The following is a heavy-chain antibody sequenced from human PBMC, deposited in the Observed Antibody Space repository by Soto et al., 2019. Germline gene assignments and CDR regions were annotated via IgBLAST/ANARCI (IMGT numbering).Heavy chain of an antibody. V-gene: IGHV3-48*02. D-gene: IGHD3-22*01. CDR3: ARASGYYDVSGYDGAYYHYGMDV. CDR2: ISDSSSTI. CDR1: GFTFSTYI. J-gene: IGHJ6*02. Sequence: HPGGSLRLSCAASGFTFSTYIMNWVRQAPGKGLEWASYISDSSSTIYYADSVKGRFTVSRDNAKNSLYLQMNSLRDQDTAVYYCARASGYYDVSGYDGAYYHYGMDVWGQGTTVTVSS.